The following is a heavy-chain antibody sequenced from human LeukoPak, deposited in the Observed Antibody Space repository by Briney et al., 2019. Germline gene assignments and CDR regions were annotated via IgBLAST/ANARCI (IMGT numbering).Heavy chain of an antibody. V-gene: IGHV3-53*05. CDR1: GFIVSSNY. CDR2: INSGGST. Sequence: PGGSLRLSCAASGFIVSSNYMSWVRQAPGKGLEWVSVINSGGSTYHADSVKGRFTISRDNSKNTLYLQMNSLRAEDTAVYYCTKGAMGLDYWGQGTLVTVSS. CDR3: TKGAMGLDY. J-gene: IGHJ4*02.